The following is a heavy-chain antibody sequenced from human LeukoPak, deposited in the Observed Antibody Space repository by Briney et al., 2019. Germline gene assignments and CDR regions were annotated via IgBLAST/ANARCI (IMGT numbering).Heavy chain of an antibody. CDR2: IYYSGST. D-gene: IGHD3-22*01. CDR3: ARGGRLLGKFDY. Sequence: PSETLSLTCTVSGGSISSYYWSWIRQPPGKGLEWIGYIYYSGSTNYKSSLKSRVTISVDTSKNQSSLKLSSVTAADTAVYFCARGGRLLGKFDYWGQGTLVTVSS. J-gene: IGHJ4*02. CDR1: GGSISSYY. V-gene: IGHV4-59*01.